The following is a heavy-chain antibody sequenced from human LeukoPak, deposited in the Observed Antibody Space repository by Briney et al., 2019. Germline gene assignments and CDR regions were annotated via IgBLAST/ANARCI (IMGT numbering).Heavy chain of an antibody. CDR1: GYTFPDYY. CDR2: INPNSGGT. Sequence: ASVKVSCKASGYTFPDYYIHWVRQAPGQGLEWIGFINPNSGGTHYAQNFQGRVTVTRDTSISTAYMELSRLRSDDTAVYYCARASYCYDSSGYPGYYFDYWGQGTLVTVSS. J-gene: IGHJ4*02. CDR3: ARASYCYDSSGYPGYYFDY. V-gene: IGHV1-2*02. D-gene: IGHD3-22*01.